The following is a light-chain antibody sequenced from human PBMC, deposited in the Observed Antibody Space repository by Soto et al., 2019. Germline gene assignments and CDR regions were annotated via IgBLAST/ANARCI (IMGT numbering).Light chain of an antibody. V-gene: IGLV1-44*01. CDR1: SFNIGSNS. Sequence: QSVLTQPPSASGTPGQRVTISCSGSSFNIGSNSVNWYQQLPGAAPKLLTYSNNQRPSGVPDRFSGSKSGTSASLAISGLQSEDEADYYCAAWDDRLTGHVVFGGGTKLTVL. J-gene: IGLJ2*01. CDR3: AAWDDRLTGHVV. CDR2: SNN.